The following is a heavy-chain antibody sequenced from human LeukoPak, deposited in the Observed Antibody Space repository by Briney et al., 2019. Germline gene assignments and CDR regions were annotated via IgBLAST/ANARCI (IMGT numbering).Heavy chain of an antibody. CDR1: GFTFSSHA. D-gene: IGHD3-9*01. CDR2: ISGSGGNT. Sequence: GGSLRLSCAASGFTFSSHAMSWVRQAPGKGLEWVSAISGSGGNTYYADSVKGRFTISRDNSKNTLYLQMNSLRAEDTAAYYCAKDPILTGYYSTFDYWGQGTLVTVSS. J-gene: IGHJ4*02. CDR3: AKDPILTGYYSTFDY. V-gene: IGHV3-23*01.